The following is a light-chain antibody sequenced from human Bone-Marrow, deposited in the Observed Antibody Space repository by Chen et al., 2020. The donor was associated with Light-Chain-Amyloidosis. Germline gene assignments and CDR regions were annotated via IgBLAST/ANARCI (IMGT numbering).Light chain of an antibody. Sequence: NFILTQPHSVPESPRQTVLNSCPPSSGSIATNYVQWYQQRPGSSPTTVIYEDDQRPSGVPDRFSGSIDRSSNSASLTISGLKTEDEADYYCQSYQGSSQGVFGGGTKLTVL. CDR2: EDD. J-gene: IGLJ3*02. V-gene: IGLV6-57*01. CDR3: QSYQGSSQGV. CDR1: SGSIATNY.